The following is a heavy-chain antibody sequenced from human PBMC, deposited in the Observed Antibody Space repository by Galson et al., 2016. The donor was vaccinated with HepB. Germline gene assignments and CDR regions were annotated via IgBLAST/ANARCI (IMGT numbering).Heavy chain of an antibody. CDR1: GFTFSSFA. Sequence: LRLSCAASGFTFSSFAMSWVRQIPGKGLEWVSTISGDGNTPFYADSVKGRFTISSDNSKTTVYLQMNSLRAEDTAVYYCAKGRSILDWGTGADNWFDPWGQGTLVTVSS. V-gene: IGHV3-23*01. D-gene: IGHD3-9*01. J-gene: IGHJ5*02. CDR3: AKGRSILDWGTGADNWFDP. CDR2: ISGDGNTP.